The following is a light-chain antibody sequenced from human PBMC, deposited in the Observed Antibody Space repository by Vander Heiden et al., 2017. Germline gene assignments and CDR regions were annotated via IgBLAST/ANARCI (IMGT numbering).Light chain of an antibody. V-gene: IGKV1-39*01. Sequence: DIQMTQSPSSLSASVGDRVTITCRASQSISSYLNWYQQKPGKAPKLLIYAASSLQSGVPSSFSGSGSGTDFTLTISSLQPEDFATYYCQQSDSTPPTFGQWTKLEIK. J-gene: IGKJ2*01. CDR1: QSISSY. CDR2: AAS. CDR3: QQSDSTPPT.